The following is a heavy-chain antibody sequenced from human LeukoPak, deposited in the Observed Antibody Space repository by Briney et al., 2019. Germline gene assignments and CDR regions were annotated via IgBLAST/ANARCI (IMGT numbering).Heavy chain of an antibody. J-gene: IGHJ4*02. Sequence: GGSLRLSCAASGFTFSNYWMHCVRQAPGKGLVWVSRTNSDASTTLYADSVQGRFSVSRDNAKNTLYLQMSNLRAEDTAVYYCTRGLPNFSFFDYWGQGILVTVSS. V-gene: IGHV3-74*01. CDR1: GFTFSNYW. D-gene: IGHD4/OR15-4a*01. CDR2: TNSDASTT. CDR3: TRGLPNFSFFDY.